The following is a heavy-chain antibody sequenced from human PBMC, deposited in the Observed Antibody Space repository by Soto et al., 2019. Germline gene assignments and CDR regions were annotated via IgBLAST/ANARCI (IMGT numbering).Heavy chain of an antibody. Sequence: SVKVSCKASGGTFSSYAISWVRQAPGQGLEWMGGIIPIFGTANYAQKFQGRVTITADESTSTAYMELSSLRSEDTAVYYCASQFLDIVVVVAARMILDYWGQGTLVTVSS. CDR2: IIPIFGTA. CDR3: ASQFLDIVVVVAARMILDY. CDR1: GGTFSSYA. D-gene: IGHD2-15*01. J-gene: IGHJ4*02. V-gene: IGHV1-69*13.